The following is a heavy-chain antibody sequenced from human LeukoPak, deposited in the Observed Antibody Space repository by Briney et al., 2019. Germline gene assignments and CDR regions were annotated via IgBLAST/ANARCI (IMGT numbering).Heavy chain of an antibody. V-gene: IGHV1-2*02. J-gene: IGHJ6*03. Sequence: ASVKVSCKASGYTFTGYYMHWVRQAPGQGLEWMGWINPNSGGTNYAQKFQGRVTMTRDTSISTAYMELSRLRSADTAVYYCAREDGYCSSTSCYTSHYYYYMDVWGKGTTVTVSS. CDR1: GYTFTGYY. D-gene: IGHD2-2*02. CDR3: AREDGYCSSTSCYTSHYYYYMDV. CDR2: INPNSGGT.